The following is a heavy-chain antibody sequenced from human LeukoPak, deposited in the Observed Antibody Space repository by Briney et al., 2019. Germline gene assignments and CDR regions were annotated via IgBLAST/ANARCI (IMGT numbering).Heavy chain of an antibody. CDR2: INSDGSST. Sequence: GGSLRLSCAASGFTFSSYWMHWVRQAPGKGLVWVSRINSDGSSTSYADSVKGRFTISRDNAKNTLYLQMNSLRAEDTAVYYCAAGDYGNYGLDYWGQGTLVTVSS. D-gene: IGHD4-11*01. V-gene: IGHV3-74*01. J-gene: IGHJ4*02. CDR3: AAGDYGNYGLDY. CDR1: GFTFSSYW.